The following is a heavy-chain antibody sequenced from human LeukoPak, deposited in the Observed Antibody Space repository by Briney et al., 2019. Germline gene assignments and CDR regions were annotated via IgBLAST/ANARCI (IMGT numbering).Heavy chain of an antibody. V-gene: IGHV3-74*01. CDR2: INTDGSST. Sequence: GGSLRLSCAASGFTFSSYWMHWVRQAPGKGLVWVSRINTDGSSTSYADSVKGRFTISRDNAKNTLYLQMNSLRAEDTAVYYCARDREPRDYKGSGRSDYFDYRGQGTLETDSS. CDR1: GFTFSSYW. D-gene: IGHD3-10*01. J-gene: IGHJ4*02. CDR3: ARDREPRDYKGSGRSDYFDY.